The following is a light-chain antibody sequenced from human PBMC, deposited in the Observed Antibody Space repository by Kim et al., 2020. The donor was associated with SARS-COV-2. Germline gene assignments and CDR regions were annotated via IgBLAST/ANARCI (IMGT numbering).Light chain of an antibody. CDR1: HSSGTH. V-gene: IGKV1-39*01. Sequence: AVGDSITIATRPSHSSGTHLNKYQHRPRKAATLLIYSASSLECGVLSTCSGTGSGTDFTITISSLLPADFATDYCQQSYSTPRLSFGGGTKVDIK. CDR2: SAS. CDR3: QQSYSTPRLS. J-gene: IGKJ4*01.